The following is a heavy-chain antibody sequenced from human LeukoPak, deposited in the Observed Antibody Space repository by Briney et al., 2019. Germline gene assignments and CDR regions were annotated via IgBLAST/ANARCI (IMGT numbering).Heavy chain of an antibody. CDR1: GFTVSSNY. D-gene: IGHD6-6*01. CDR3: ASGGGSSANYSYYYMDV. Sequence: GGSLRLSCAASGFTVSSNYISWVRQAPGKGLEWVSIFYSGGSTYYADSVKGRFTISRDSSKNTLYLQMNSLRAEDTAVYYCASGGGSSANYSYYYMDVWGKGTTVTVSS. V-gene: IGHV3-66*02. CDR2: FYSGGST. J-gene: IGHJ6*03.